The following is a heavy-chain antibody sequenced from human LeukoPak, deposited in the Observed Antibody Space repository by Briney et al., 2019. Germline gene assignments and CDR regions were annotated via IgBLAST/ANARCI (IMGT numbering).Heavy chain of an antibody. J-gene: IGHJ4*02. D-gene: IGHD3-22*01. CDR3: ARDRKYYYDSSGYYNYYFDY. Sequence: SETLSLTCTVSGGSISSGSYYWRWVRQPAGKGLEWIGRIYTSGSTNYNPSLKSRVNISVDTSKKQFSLKQSSVTAADTAVYYCARDRKYYYDSSGYYNYYFDYWGQGTLVTVSS. CDR1: GGSISSGSYY. V-gene: IGHV4-61*02. CDR2: IYTSGST.